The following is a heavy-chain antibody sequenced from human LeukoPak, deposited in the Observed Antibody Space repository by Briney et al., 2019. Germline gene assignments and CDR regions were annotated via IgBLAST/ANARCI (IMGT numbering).Heavy chain of an antibody. J-gene: IGHJ4*02. V-gene: IGHV4-34*01. CDR1: GGSFSDYF. CDR3: ARGPRIRSWYDY. CDR2: INHSGRT. D-gene: IGHD6-13*01. Sequence: SETLSLTCAVYGGSFSDYFWGWIRQPPGKGLEWIGEINHSGRTYYNPSLKSRVTISVDTSKNQFSLNLSSVTAADTAVYYCARGPRIRSWYDYWGQGTLVTVSS.